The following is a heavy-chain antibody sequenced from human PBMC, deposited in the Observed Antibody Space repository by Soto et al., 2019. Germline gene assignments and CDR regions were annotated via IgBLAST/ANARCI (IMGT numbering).Heavy chain of an antibody. CDR3: AKGPAYYDFWSGYYTGPRFPAPTFDI. CDR2: ISYDGSNK. Sequence: PGGSLRLSCAASGFTFSSYGMHWVRQAPGKGLEWVAVISYDGSNKYYADSVKGRFTISRDNSKNTLYLQMNSLRTEDTAVYFCAKGPAYYDFWSGYYTGPRFPAPTFDIWGQGTMVTVSS. D-gene: IGHD3-3*01. V-gene: IGHV3-30*18. CDR1: GFTFSSYG. J-gene: IGHJ3*02.